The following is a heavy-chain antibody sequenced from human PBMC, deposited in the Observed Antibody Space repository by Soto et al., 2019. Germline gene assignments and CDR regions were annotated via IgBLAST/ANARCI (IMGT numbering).Heavy chain of an antibody. Sequence: TLSLTCAVYGGSVNGYYWNWIRQHPGKGLEWIGEINHTGGTHYNPSLKSRVTMSVDTSKNQFSLRLSSVTAADTAIYYCATRITVFGLLIPPFDPWGQGTQVTVSS. D-gene: IGHD3-3*01. J-gene: IGHJ5*02. V-gene: IGHV4-34*01. CDR2: INHTGGT. CDR1: GGSVNGYY. CDR3: ATRITVFGLLIPPFDP.